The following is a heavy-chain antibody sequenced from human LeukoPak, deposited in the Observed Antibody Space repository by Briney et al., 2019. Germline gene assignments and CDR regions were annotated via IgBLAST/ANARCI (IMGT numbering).Heavy chain of an antibody. CDR2: IWSDGTNE. V-gene: IGHV3-33*03. D-gene: IGHD4-11*01. CDR3: AKDAQRGFDYSNSLQY. J-gene: IGHJ4*02. Sequence: GRSLRLSCAASGFTFSHFGMHRVRQAPGKGLEWVAVIWSDGTNEYYADSVKGRFSISRDNSKNTVSLQMNSLRTEDTAVYFCAKDAQRGFDYSNSLQYWGQGTLVTVSS. CDR1: GFTFSHFG.